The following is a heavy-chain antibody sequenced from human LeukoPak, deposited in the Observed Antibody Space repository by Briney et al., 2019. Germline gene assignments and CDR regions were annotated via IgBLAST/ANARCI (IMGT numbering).Heavy chain of an antibody. V-gene: IGHV3-64*01. Sequence: GGSLRLSCAASGFTFSSYAMHWVRQAPGKGLEYVSAISSNGGSTYYAYSVKGRFTISRDNSKNTLYLQMGSLRAEDMAVYYCARGSIAVAGPRDYWGQGTLVTVSS. J-gene: IGHJ4*02. CDR3: ARGSIAVAGPRDY. CDR2: ISSNGGST. CDR1: GFTFSSYA. D-gene: IGHD6-19*01.